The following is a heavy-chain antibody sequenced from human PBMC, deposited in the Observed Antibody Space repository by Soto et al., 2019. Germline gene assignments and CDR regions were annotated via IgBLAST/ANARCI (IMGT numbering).Heavy chain of an antibody. CDR1: GGSISSSSYY. CDR2: IYYSGST. CDR3: ARLSPDNTYYDFWSGYSMYYFDY. V-gene: IGHV4-39*01. J-gene: IGHJ4*02. Sequence: QLQLQESGPGLVKPSETLSLTCTVSGGSISSSSYYWGWIRQPPGKGLEWIGSIYYSGSTYYNPSLKSRVTISVATSKNQFSLKLSSVTAADTAVYYCARLSPDNTYYDFWSGYSMYYFDYWGQGTLVTVSS. D-gene: IGHD3-3*01.